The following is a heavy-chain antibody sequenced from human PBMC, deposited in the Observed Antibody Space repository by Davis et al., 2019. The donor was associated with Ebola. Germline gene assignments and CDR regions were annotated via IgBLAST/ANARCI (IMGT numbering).Heavy chain of an antibody. CDR2: IRSKANSYAT. D-gene: IGHD2-21*02. Sequence: GGSLRLSCAASGFTFSGSAMHWVRQASGKGLEWVGRIRSKANSYATAYAASVKGRFTISRDDSKNTAYLQMNSLKTEDTAVYYCTRLSDAIVDYYYGMDVWGQGTTVTVSS. CDR1: GFTFSGSA. J-gene: IGHJ6*02. V-gene: IGHV3-73*01. CDR3: TRLSDAIVDYYYGMDV.